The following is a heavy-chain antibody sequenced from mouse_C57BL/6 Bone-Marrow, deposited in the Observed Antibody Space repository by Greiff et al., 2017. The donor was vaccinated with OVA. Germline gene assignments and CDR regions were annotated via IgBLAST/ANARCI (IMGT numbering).Heavy chain of an antibody. CDR1: GYTFTDYE. CDR2: IDPETGGT. J-gene: IGHJ1*03. D-gene: IGHD2-10*02. V-gene: IGHV1-15*01. CDR3: KPLDTWYFDV. Sequence: QVQLQQSGAELVRPGASVTLSCKASGYTFTDYEMHWVKQTPVHGLEWIGAIDPETGGTAYNQKFKGKAILTADKSSSTAYMELRSLTSEDSAVYYCKPLDTWYFDVWGTGTTVTVSS.